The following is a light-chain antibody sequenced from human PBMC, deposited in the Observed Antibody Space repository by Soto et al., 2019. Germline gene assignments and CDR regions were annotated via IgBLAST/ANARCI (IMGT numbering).Light chain of an antibody. CDR3: QQRNNWPPEIT. CDR1: QTVSTY. V-gene: IGKV3-11*01. CDR2: DAS. J-gene: IGKJ5*01. Sequence: EIVLTQSPVTLSLSPGDRATLSCRASQTVSTYLAWYQQKPGQAPRLLIYDASNRATGIPARFSGSGSGTDFTLTISSLEPEDCAVYYCQQRNNWPPEITFGQGTQRDIK.